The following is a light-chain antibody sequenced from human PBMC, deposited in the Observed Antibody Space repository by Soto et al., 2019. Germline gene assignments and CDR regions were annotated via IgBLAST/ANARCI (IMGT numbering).Light chain of an antibody. CDR1: QGISSD. Sequence: DIPLTQSPSFLSASVGDRVTITCEASQGISSDLAWYQQKPGQAPKLLIYAASTLQSGVPSRFSGSGSGTEFTLTISRLQPEDFATYYCQQLNSSPITFGQGTRLEIK. J-gene: IGKJ5*01. V-gene: IGKV1-9*01. CDR2: AAS. CDR3: QQLNSSPIT.